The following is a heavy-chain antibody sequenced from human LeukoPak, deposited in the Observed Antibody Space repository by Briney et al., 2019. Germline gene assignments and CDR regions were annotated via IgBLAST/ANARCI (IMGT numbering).Heavy chain of an antibody. CDR2: ISDSGGST. V-gene: IGHV3-23*01. CDR3: ARDLAVAGRKGDY. D-gene: IGHD6-19*01. J-gene: IGHJ4*02. Sequence: GGSLRLSCAASGFTFSSYAMSWVRQAPGKGLEWVSAISDSGGSTYYADSVKGRFTISRDNSKNTLYLQMNSLRAEDTAVYYCARDLAVAGRKGDYWGQGTLVTVSS. CDR1: GFTFSSYA.